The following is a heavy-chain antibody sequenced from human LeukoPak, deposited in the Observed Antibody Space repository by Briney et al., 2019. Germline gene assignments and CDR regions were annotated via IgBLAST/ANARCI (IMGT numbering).Heavy chain of an antibody. CDR2: INPNSGGT. J-gene: IGHJ6*03. CDR1: GYTFTGYY. D-gene: IGHD2-2*01. Sequence: ASVKVSCKASGYTFTGYYMHWVRQAPGQGLEWKGWINPNSGGTNYAQKFQGWVTMTRDTSISTAYMELSRLRSDDTAVYYCARGDCSSTSCSYLYYYYYYMDVWGKGTTVTVSS. V-gene: IGHV1-2*04. CDR3: ARGDCSSTSCSYLYYYYYYMDV.